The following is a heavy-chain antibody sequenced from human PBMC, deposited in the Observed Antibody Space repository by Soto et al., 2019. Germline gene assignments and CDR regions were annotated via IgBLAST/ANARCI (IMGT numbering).Heavy chain of an antibody. V-gene: IGHV4-34*01. CDR1: GGSFSGYS. J-gene: IGHJ5*02. CDR2: INHSGST. Sequence: LSLTCAVYGGSFSGYSWSWIRQPPGKGLEWIGEINHSGSTNYNPSLKSRVTISVDTSKNQFSLKLSSVTAADTAVYYCARGRSDIAAAGCDLWGQGTLVTVSS. D-gene: IGHD6-13*01. CDR3: ARGRSDIAAAGCDL.